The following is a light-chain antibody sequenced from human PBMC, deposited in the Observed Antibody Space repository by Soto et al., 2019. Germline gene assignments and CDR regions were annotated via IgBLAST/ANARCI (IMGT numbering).Light chain of an antibody. CDR1: QSVLYSSNNNNY. J-gene: IGKJ5*01. CDR3: QQYYSIPIT. V-gene: IGKV4-1*01. Sequence: DIVMTQSPDSLAVSLGERATIHCKSSQSVLYSSNNNNYLAWFQQKPGQPPKLLIYWASTRESGVPDRFSVSGSGTDFTLTISSLQAEDVAVYYCQQYYSIPITFGQGTRLEIK. CDR2: WAS.